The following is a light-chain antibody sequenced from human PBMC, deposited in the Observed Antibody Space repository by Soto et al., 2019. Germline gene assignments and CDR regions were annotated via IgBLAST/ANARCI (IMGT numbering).Light chain of an antibody. CDR3: CSHAGGSSYV. V-gene: IGLV2-23*01. CDR1: SGDVGSYNV. CDR2: EGT. J-gene: IGLJ1*01. Sequence: QSALTQPASVSGSPGQSITISCTGTSGDVGSYNVVSWYQQHPGKAPKLMIYEGTKRPSGVSTRFSCSKSGNTASLTISGLQAEDEADYYCCSHAGGSSYVFGSGTKVTVL.